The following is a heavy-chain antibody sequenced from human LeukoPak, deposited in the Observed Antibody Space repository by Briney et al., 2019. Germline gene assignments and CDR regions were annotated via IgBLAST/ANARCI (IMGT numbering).Heavy chain of an antibody. D-gene: IGHD6-13*01. CDR2: ISSSSSYI. CDR3: ARGAAAGLLFDY. CDR1: GFTFSSYS. V-gene: IGHV3-21*01. Sequence: TGGPLRLSCAASGFTFSSYSMNWVRQAPGKGLEWVSSISSSSSYIYYADSVKGRFTISRDNAKNSLYLQMNSLRAEDTAVYYCARGAAAGLLFDYWGQGTLVTVSS. J-gene: IGHJ4*02.